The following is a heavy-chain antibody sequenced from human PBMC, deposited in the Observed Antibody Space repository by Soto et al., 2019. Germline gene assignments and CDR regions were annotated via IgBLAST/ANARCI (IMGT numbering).Heavy chain of an antibody. D-gene: IGHD1-26*01. CDR3: ARGGSYHYWYFDL. CDR1: GGSISSYY. Sequence: QVQLQESGPGLVKPSETLSLTCTVSGGSISSYYWSWIRQPPGKGLEWIGYIYYSGSTNYNPSLKSRVTISVDTSKNQFSLKLSSVTAADTAVYYCARGGSYHYWYFDLWGRGTLVTVSS. CDR2: IYYSGST. V-gene: IGHV4-59*01. J-gene: IGHJ2*01.